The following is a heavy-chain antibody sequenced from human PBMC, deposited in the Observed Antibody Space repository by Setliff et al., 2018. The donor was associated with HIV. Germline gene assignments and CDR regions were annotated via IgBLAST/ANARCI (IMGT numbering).Heavy chain of an antibody. CDR1: GFTFSDYD. J-gene: IGHJ4*02. CDR3: ARDPPGSGFHLDY. D-gene: IGHD5-12*01. Sequence: GGSLRLSCEASGFTFSDYDFHWVRQAAGKGLEWVSAIGTGGDTYYADSVKGRFTISRDNSKNTMYLQMNTLRVEDTAVYYCARDPPGSGFHLDYWGQGTPVTVYS. V-gene: IGHV3-13*01. CDR2: IGTGGDT.